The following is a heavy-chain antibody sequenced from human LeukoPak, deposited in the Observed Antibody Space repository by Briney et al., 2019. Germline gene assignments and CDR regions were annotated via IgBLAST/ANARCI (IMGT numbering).Heavy chain of an antibody. CDR2: MYYRGTT. V-gene: IGHV4-39*02. Sequence: PSETLSLTCTVSGGSISSSSYHWGWLRQSPGKGLEWIGSMYYRGTTYENSSLKSRLTLSIDTSKNQFSLKLTSVTAADTGVYYCVREYSRSVVAGSRPDLWGQGLLVTVSS. CDR1: GGSISSSSYH. D-gene: IGHD2-21*01. J-gene: IGHJ4*02. CDR3: VREYSRSVVAGSRPDL.